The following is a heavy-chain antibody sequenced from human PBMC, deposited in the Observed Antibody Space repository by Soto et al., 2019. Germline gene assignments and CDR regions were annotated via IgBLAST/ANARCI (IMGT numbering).Heavy chain of an antibody. CDR3: ARESEDLTSNFDY. J-gene: IGHJ4*02. V-gene: IGHV3-11*04. Sequence: GSMGLSCAASGFTFSDYYMSWIRQAPGKGLEWVSYISSSGSTIYYADSVKGRFTISRDNAKNSLYLQMNSLSAEDTAVYYCARESEDLTSNFDYWGQGTLVTVSS. CDR2: ISSSGSTI. CDR1: GFTFSDYY.